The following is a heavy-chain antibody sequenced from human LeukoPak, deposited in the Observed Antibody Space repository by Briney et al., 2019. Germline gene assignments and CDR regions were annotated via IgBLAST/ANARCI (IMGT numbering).Heavy chain of an antibody. CDR1: GASISSHAC. V-gene: IGHV4-4*02. CDR3: ASRRVLTGEPY. Sequence: SGTLSLTCAVSGASISSHACWTWVRQPPRKGLEYVGEIYHSGSTIYNPSLSGRVTVSVDKSNNQFSLKLTSVTAADTAVYYCASRRVLTGEPYWGQGSLVTVSS. J-gene: IGHJ4*02. D-gene: IGHD7-27*01. CDR2: IYHSGST.